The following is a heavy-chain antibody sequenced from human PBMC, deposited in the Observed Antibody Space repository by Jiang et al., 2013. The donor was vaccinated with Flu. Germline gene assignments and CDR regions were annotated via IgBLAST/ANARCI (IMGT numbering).Heavy chain of an antibody. J-gene: IGHJ6*02. D-gene: IGHD1-7*01. CDR3: ARWGITGTTFYYYGMDV. CDR1: GDTFSSYA. V-gene: IGHV1-69*01. CDR2: IIPIFGTP. Sequence: GAEVKKPGSSVKVSCKASGDTFSSYAISWVRQAPGQGLEWMGGIIPIFGTPNYAQKFQGRVTITADESTRTAYMEVSSLRSEDTAVYYCARWGITGTTFYYYGMDVWGQGTTVTVSS.